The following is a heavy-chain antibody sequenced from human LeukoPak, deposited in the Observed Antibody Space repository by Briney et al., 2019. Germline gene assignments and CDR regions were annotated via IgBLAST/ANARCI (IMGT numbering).Heavy chain of an antibody. CDR1: GYTFTSYG. CDR3: ARDSAAYCGGDCYPYYYGMDV. Sequence: ASVKVSCKASGYTFTSYGISWVRLAPGQGLEGMGWISAYNGNTNYAQKLQGRVTMTTDTSTSTAYMELRSLRSDDTAVYYCARDSAAYCGGDCYPYYYGMDVWGQGTTVTVSS. J-gene: IGHJ6*02. D-gene: IGHD2-21*02. V-gene: IGHV1-18*01. CDR2: ISAYNGNT.